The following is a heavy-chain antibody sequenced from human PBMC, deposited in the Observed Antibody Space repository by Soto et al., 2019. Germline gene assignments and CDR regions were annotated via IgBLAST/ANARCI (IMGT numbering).Heavy chain of an antibody. J-gene: IGHJ4*02. D-gene: IGHD2-2*01. CDR2: ISGSGGST. Sequence: GGSLRLSCAASGFTFSSYAMSWVRQAPGKGLEWVSAISGSGGSTYYADSVKGRFTISRDNSKNTLYLQMNSLRAEDTAVYYCAKVELRAYQLPYYFDYWGQGTLVTVSS. V-gene: IGHV3-23*01. CDR1: GFTFSSYA. CDR3: AKVELRAYQLPYYFDY.